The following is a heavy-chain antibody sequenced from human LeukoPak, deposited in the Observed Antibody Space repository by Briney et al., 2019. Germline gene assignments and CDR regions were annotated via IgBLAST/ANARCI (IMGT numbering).Heavy chain of an antibody. CDR1: GYTFTSYY. J-gene: IGHJ4*02. Sequence: ASVKVSCKASGYTFTSYYMHWVREAPGQGLEWMGGISAYNGNTNYAQKLQGRVTMTTDTSTRTAYMELRSLRSDDTAVYYCARDYYDSSGYSPLDYWGQGTLVTVSS. D-gene: IGHD3-22*01. CDR3: ARDYYDSSGYSPLDY. V-gene: IGHV1-18*04. CDR2: ISAYNGNT.